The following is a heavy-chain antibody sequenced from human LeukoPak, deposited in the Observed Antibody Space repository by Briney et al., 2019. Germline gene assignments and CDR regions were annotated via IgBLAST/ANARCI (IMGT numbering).Heavy chain of an antibody. J-gene: IGHJ4*02. CDR2: IKEDGSEK. Sequence: GGSLRLSCEASGFTSSNYWMIWVRQTPGKGLEWVANIKEDGSEKNYVDSVKGRFTLSRDNDKKSLYLQMNSLRAEDTAVYYCARSGSDFDYWGQGTLVSVSS. V-gene: IGHV3-7*01. CDR3: ARSGSDFDY. CDR1: GFTSSNYW. D-gene: IGHD3-3*01.